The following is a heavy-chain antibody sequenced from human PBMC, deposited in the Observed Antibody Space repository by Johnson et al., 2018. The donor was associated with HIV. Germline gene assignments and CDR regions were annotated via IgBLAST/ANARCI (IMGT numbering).Heavy chain of an antibody. CDR1: GISFSSYW. D-gene: IGHD3-16*01. J-gene: IGHJ3*02. CDR3: AKPPSMGADAFDI. Sequence: QMQLVESGGGLVQPGGSLRLSCVASGISFSSYWMHWVRQAPGKGLAWVDVISYDGSNHSCADSVKARFTISRDNSNKTVYLQMNSLGPEDTAVYYCAKPPSMGADAFDIWGQGTMVTVSS. CDR2: ISYDGSNH. V-gene: IGHV3-30*18.